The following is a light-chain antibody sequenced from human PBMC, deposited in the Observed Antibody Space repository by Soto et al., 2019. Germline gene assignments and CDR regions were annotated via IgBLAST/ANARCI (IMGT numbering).Light chain of an antibody. Sequence: QSVLTQPPSASGSPGQSVTISCTGTSSDIGSYNFVSWYQQHPGKAPKLLIYEVSKRPSGVPDRFSASTSGNTASLTVSGLQAEDAADYYCSSYAGNNNVIFGGGTKLTVL. CDR2: EVS. J-gene: IGLJ2*01. V-gene: IGLV2-8*01. CDR1: SSDIGSYNF. CDR3: SSYAGNNNVI.